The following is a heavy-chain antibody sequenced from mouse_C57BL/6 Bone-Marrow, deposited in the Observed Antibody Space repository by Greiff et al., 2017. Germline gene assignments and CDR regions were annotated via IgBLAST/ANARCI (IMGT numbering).Heavy chain of an antibody. CDR2: IHPNSGST. D-gene: IGHD1-1*01. Sequence: QVQLQQPGAELVKPGASVKLSCKASGYTFTSYWMHWVKQRPGQGLEWIGMIHPNSGSTNYNEKFKSKATLTVDKSSSTAYMQLSSLTSEDSAGYYCAREDYYGSRSHWYFDVWGTGTTVTVSS. CDR3: AREDYYGSRSHWYFDV. CDR1: GYTFTSYW. J-gene: IGHJ1*03. V-gene: IGHV1-64*01.